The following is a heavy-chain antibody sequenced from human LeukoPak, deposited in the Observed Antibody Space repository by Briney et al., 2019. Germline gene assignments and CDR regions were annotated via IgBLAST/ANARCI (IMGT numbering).Heavy chain of an antibody. CDR2: IWYDGSNK. CDR1: GFTFSGYG. D-gene: IGHD3-22*01. V-gene: IGHV3-33*01. CDR3: VRVMNSGYYSSFDY. Sequence: GKSLRLSCAASGFTFSGYGVHWVRQAPGKGLEWVAVIWYDGSNKYYADSVKGRFTISRDNSKSTLYLQMNSLRAGDTAVYYCVRVMNSGYYSSFDYWGQGTLVTVSS. J-gene: IGHJ4*02.